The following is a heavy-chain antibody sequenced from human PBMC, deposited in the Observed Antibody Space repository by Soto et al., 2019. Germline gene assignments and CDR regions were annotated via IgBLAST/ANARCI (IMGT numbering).Heavy chain of an antibody. V-gene: IGHV3-30*18. Sequence: GGSLRLSCAASRITFTSHAMHWVCQTPGKELEWVAAISYDEIDKKYASSVKGRFTVSRDNVKNTLSLQMNSLRPQDTAVYYCAKDSGYQLPDNYFYYGLDVWGQGTTVTVSS. CDR1: RITFTSHA. J-gene: IGHJ6*02. CDR2: ISYDEIDK. D-gene: IGHD2-2*01. CDR3: AKDSGYQLPDNYFYYGLDV.